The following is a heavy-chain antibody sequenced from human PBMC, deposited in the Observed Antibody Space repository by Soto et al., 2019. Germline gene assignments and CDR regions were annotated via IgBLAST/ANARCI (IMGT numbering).Heavy chain of an antibody. CDR3: ARKDYYGSGIYYFDY. CDR1: GYTFTSYG. D-gene: IGHD3-10*01. Sequence: ASVKVSCKASGYTFTSYGISWVRQAPGQGLEWMGWISVYNGNTNYAQKFQGRVTLTRDTSASTAYMELSSLRSEDTAVYYCARKDYYGSGIYYFDYWGQGTQVTVSS. V-gene: IGHV1-18*01. J-gene: IGHJ4*02. CDR2: ISVYNGNT.